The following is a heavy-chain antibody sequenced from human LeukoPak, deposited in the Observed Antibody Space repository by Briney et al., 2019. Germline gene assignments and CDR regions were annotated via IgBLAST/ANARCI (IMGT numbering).Heavy chain of an antibody. Sequence: GASVKVSCKASGYTFTGYYMHWVRQAPGQGLEWMGWINPNSGGTNYAQKFQGRVTMTRDTSISTAYMALSRLRSDDTAVYYCARGIAAAGTNFDYWGQGTLVTVSS. J-gene: IGHJ4*02. D-gene: IGHD6-13*01. V-gene: IGHV1-2*02. CDR2: INPNSGGT. CDR1: GYTFTGYY. CDR3: ARGIAAAGTNFDY.